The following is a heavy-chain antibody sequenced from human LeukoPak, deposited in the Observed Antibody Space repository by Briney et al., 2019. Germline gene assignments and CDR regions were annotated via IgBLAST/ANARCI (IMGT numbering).Heavy chain of an antibody. Sequence: ASVKVSCKASGYTITSYAIHWVRQAPGQRLEWMGWINGDNGNTKYSQKFQSRVTITGDASASTAYMELSSLRSEDTAVFYCARTGSSRWHGDHYYFDYWGQGTLVTVSS. D-gene: IGHD6-13*01. CDR2: INGDNGNT. V-gene: IGHV1-3*01. CDR3: ARTGSSRWHGDHYYFDY. CDR1: GYTITSYA. J-gene: IGHJ4*02.